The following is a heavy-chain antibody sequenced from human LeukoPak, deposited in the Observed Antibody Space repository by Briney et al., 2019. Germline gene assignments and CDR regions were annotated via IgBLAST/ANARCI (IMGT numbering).Heavy chain of an antibody. V-gene: IGHV3-30*18. CDR1: GFTFSSYG. Sequence: GGSLRLSCAASGFTFSSYGMHWVRQAPGKGLEWVAVISYDGSNKWYADSVKGRFTISRDNSKNTLYVQMNSLRSKDTAVYYCAKEWLRFSFYYYGMDVWGQGTTVTVSS. CDR2: ISYDGSNK. J-gene: IGHJ6*02. CDR3: AKEWLRFSFYYYGMDV. D-gene: IGHD5-12*01.